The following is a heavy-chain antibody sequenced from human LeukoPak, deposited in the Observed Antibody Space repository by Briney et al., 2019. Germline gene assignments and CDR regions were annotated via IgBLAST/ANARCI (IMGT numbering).Heavy chain of an antibody. V-gene: IGHV5-51*01. CDR1: GYSFTSYW. D-gene: IGHD1-26*01. CDR3: ARHLRYSGRYYGYFDY. Sequence: RESLKISCKGSGYSFTSYWIGWVLQMTGKGLEWMVIICPGDSDTRYSPSFQGQVTISADKSISTAYLQWSSLTASDTAIYYCARHLRYSGRYYGYFDYWGQGTLVTVSS. CDR2: ICPGDSDT. J-gene: IGHJ4*02.